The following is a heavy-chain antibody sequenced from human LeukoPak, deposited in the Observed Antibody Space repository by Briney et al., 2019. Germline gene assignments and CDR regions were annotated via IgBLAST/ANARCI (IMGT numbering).Heavy chain of an antibody. Sequence: GGSLRLSCAASGFNVGDEYMSWVRQAPGMGLEWVSVIYSDGRTFYADSVKGRFTISRDHYKNTLNLHMNSLRVEDTAIYYCASQIGFDNWGQGTLVTVSS. CDR1: GFNVGDEY. J-gene: IGHJ4*02. V-gene: IGHV3-53*01. CDR3: ASQIGFDN. CDR2: IYSDGRT. D-gene: IGHD2/OR15-2a*01.